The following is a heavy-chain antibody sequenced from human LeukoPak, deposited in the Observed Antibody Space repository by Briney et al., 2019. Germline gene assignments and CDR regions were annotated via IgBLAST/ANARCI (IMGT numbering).Heavy chain of an antibody. V-gene: IGHV1-2*02. CDR2: INPNSGGT. CDR1: GYTFTGYY. Sequence: ASVKVSCKASGYTFTGYYMHWVRQAPGQGLEWMGWINPNSGGTNYAQKFQGRVTMTRDTSISTAYMELSRLGSDDTAVYYCARDEVQLERRGFDYWGQGTLVTVSS. CDR3: ARDEVQLERRGFDY. J-gene: IGHJ4*02. D-gene: IGHD1-1*01.